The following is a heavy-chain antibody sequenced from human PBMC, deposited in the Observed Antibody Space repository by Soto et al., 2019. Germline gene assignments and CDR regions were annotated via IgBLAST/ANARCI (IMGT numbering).Heavy chain of an antibody. J-gene: IGHJ4*02. Sequence: EVQLLESGGGLVQPGGSLRLSCAASGFTFSNYAVTWVRQAPGKGLEWVSTISGSGGSTYYADSVKGRFTISRDNSKNTMYLQMNSLGAEDTAVYYCAKDQGSSWYEIDYWGQGTLVNVSS. V-gene: IGHV3-23*01. CDR2: ISGSGGST. CDR1: GFTFSNYA. CDR3: AKDQGSSWYEIDY. D-gene: IGHD6-13*01.